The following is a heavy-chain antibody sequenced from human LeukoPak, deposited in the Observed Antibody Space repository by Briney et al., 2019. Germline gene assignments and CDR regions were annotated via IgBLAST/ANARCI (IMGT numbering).Heavy chain of an antibody. Sequence: SETLSLTCTVSGGSISSYYWNWIRQPPGKGLEWIGYIYYSGSTNYNPSLKSRVTISVDTSKNQFSLRLSSVTAADTAVYYCARGGLRGGDYWGQGTLVTVSS. D-gene: IGHD4-17*01. CDR3: ARGGLRGGDY. CDR2: IYYSGST. J-gene: IGHJ4*02. V-gene: IGHV4-59*01. CDR1: GGSISSYY.